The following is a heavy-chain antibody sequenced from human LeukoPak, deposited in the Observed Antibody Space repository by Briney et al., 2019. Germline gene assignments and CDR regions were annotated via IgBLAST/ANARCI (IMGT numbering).Heavy chain of an antibody. CDR2: IYYSGST. CDR3: ARDMAGGLWDPFDY. CDR1: GGSISSSSYY. V-gene: IGHV4-39*07. D-gene: IGHD3-16*01. J-gene: IGHJ4*02. Sequence: KPSETLSLTCNVSGGSISSSSYYWGWIRQPPGKGLEWIGSIYYSGSTYYNPSLKSRVTISVDTSKNQFSLKLSSVTAADTAVYYCARDMAGGLWDPFDYWGQGTLVTVFS.